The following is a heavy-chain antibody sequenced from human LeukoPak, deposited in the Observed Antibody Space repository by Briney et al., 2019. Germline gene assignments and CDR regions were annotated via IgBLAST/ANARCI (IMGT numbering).Heavy chain of an antibody. J-gene: IGHJ3*02. D-gene: IGHD4-17*01. V-gene: IGHV3-9*01. Sequence: PGGSLRLSCAASGFTFDDYAMHWVRQAPGKGLEWVSGISWNGGTIAYADSVKGRFTISRDNAKNSLYLQMSSLRAEDTALYYCAKKQSGYGDYSFIPFDIWGQGTMVTVSS. CDR1: GFTFDDYA. CDR3: AKKQSGYGDYSFIPFDI. CDR2: ISWNGGTI.